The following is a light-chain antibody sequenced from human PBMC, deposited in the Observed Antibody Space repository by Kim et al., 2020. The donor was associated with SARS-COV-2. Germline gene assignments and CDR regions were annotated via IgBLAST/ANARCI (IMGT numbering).Light chain of an antibody. J-gene: IGLJ2*01. V-gene: IGLV3-1*01. Sequence: SVSPGQTASITCSGDRLGQKYVCWYQQKPGQSPVVVMYQDTERPSGIPERFSGSNSGNTATLTISGTQAMDEADYYCQVWDSTTTVFGGGTQLTVL. CDR1: RLGQKY. CDR2: QDT. CDR3: QVWDSTTTV.